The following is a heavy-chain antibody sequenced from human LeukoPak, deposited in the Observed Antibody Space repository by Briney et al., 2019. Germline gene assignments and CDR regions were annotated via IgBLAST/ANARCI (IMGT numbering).Heavy chain of an antibody. CDR1: GSRFTTYW. CDR2: IYPGDSDT. D-gene: IGHD2-2*01. CDR3: ARRGLYCSTTTCYLDY. J-gene: IGHJ4*02. V-gene: IGHV5-51*01. Sequence: GASLQISCKGSGSRFTTYWIGWGRPLPGKDLGWMGIIYPGDSDTRYSPSSQGQVTISADTSISTAYLQWSSLKASDTAMYYCARRGLYCSTTTCYLDYWGQGTLVTVSS.